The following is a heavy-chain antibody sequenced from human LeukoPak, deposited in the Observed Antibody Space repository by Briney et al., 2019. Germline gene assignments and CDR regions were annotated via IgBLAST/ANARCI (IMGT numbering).Heavy chain of an antibody. Sequence: ASVKVSCKASGYTLTDHHLLWVRQAPGQGLEWVGWIRPNSGGIHYAQEFQGRVTLTRDTSISTAYMEVTRLTSDDTAIYYCARDPVDGYSHYDFWGQGTLVTVSS. CDR1: GYTLTDHH. CDR2: IRPNSGGI. J-gene: IGHJ4*02. D-gene: IGHD5-24*01. CDR3: ARDPVDGYSHYDF. V-gene: IGHV1-2*02.